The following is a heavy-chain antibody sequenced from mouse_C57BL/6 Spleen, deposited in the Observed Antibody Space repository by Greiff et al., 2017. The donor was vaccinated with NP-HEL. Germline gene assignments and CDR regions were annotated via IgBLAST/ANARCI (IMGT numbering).Heavy chain of an antibody. Sequence: VQLQESGAELARPGASVKMSCKASGYTFTSYTMHWVKQRPGQGLEWIGYINPSSGYTKYNQKFKDKATLTADKSSSTAYMQLSSLTSEDSAVYYCARIRDFDYWGQGTTLTVSS. J-gene: IGHJ2*01. V-gene: IGHV1-4*01. CDR1: GYTFTSYT. CDR3: ARIRDFDY. CDR2: INPSSGYT.